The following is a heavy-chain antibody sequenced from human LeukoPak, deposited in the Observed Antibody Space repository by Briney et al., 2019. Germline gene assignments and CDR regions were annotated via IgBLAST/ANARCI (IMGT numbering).Heavy chain of an antibody. V-gene: IGHV3-43*02. CDR3: ATWAFYHGLDV. Sequence: GGSLRLSCAASGFTFGDYPMHWVRQAPGKGLEWVSLIRADGGRTYYADSVNGRFTISRDNSKNSLYLQMNSLRTDDTALYYCATWAFYHGLDVWGQGSTVTVSS. CDR1: GFTFGDYP. CDR2: IRADGGRT. J-gene: IGHJ6*02. D-gene: IGHD2/OR15-2a*01.